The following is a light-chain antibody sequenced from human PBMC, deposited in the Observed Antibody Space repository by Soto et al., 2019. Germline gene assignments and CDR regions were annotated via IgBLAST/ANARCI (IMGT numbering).Light chain of an antibody. J-gene: IGLJ2*01. Sequence: QSALTQPASVSGSARQSITSSCTGTSSDVGGYNYVSWYQQHPGKAPKLMIYDVSNRPSGVSNRFSGSKSGNTASLTISGLQAEDEADYYCSSYTGSSTYVVFGGGTKLTVL. CDR1: SSDVGGYNY. CDR3: SSYTGSSTYVV. CDR2: DVS. V-gene: IGLV2-14*01.